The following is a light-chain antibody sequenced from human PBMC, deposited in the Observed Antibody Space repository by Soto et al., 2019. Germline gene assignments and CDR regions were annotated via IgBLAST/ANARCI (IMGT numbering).Light chain of an antibody. Sequence: EIVMTQSPASLSVSPGDIATLSCRASQSVGINLVWYQQKPGQAPRHLIYGATTRATGTPARFSGSGSGTEFTLTISSLHSEDSASDYCQQYNSWPRTFGQGTKLEIK. V-gene: IGKV3-15*01. CDR2: GAT. J-gene: IGKJ2*01. CDR3: QQYNSWPRT. CDR1: QSVGIN.